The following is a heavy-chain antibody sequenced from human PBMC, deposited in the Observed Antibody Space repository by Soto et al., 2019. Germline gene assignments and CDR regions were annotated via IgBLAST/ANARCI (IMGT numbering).Heavy chain of an antibody. CDR3: ASGLVTTLHY. J-gene: IGHJ4*02. CDR1: GGSISSGGYS. Sequence: SETLSLTCAVSGGSISSGGYSCSWIRQPPGKGLEWIGYIYHSGSTYYNPSLKSRVTISVDRSKNQFSLKLSSVTAADTAVYYCASGLVTTLHYWGQGTLVTVSS. V-gene: IGHV4-30-2*01. D-gene: IGHD4-17*01. CDR2: IYHSGST.